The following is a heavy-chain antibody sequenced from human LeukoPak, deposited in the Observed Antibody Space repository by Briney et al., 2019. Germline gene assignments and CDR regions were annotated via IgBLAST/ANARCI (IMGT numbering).Heavy chain of an antibody. V-gene: IGHV5-51*01. J-gene: IGHJ3*02. CDR3: ARQGFRRFAAFDI. CDR1: GFTSTNYW. CDR2: IYARDHDT. Sequence: GESLKISCKGSGFTSTNYWIAWVRQVPGKDLEWMGIIYARDHDTRYSPSFQGQVTISADKSISTAYLQWSSLKASDTAMYYCARQGFRRFAAFDIWGQGTMVTVSS.